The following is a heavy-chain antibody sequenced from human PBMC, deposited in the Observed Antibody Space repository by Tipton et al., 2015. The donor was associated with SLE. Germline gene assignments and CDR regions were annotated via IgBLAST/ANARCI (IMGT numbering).Heavy chain of an antibody. Sequence: SLRLSCAASGFTFSSYEMNWVRQAPGKGLEWVSSISCSSSYIYYADSVKGRFTISRDNAKNSLYLQMNSLRAEDTAVYYCARDDYSIAYYYYMDVWGKGTTVTVSS. D-gene: IGHD4-11*01. J-gene: IGHJ6*03. V-gene: IGHV3-21*01. CDR3: ARDDYSIAYYYYMDV. CDR2: ISCSSSYI. CDR1: GFTFSSYE.